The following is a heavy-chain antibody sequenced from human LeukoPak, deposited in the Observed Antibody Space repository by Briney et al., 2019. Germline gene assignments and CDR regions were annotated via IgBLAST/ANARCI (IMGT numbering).Heavy chain of an antibody. D-gene: IGHD2-2*01. J-gene: IGHJ3*02. V-gene: IGHV4-34*01. CDR3: ARLGGPFGAAAMGLYAFAI. Sequence: SATLSLTYALYAPSLTGYYSGCTRLPPGKWRGWNGEIKLRVRTNYNPSLKGRVTISVNTSKNQFSLKLSSVTATDTAVYYCARLGGPFGAAAMGLYAFAIWGEGTMVTVSS. CDR2: IKLRVRT. CDR1: APSLTGYY.